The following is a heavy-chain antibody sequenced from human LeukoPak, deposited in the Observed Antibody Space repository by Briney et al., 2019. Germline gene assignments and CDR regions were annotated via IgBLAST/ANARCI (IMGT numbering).Heavy chain of an antibody. V-gene: IGHV3-9*01. J-gene: IGHJ4*02. CDR3: AATSGWYDSYFGY. Sequence: GGSLRLSCTGSAFIFEDYAIHWVRQVPGRGLQWVAGVSWNRDYIGYADSVKGRFTISRDNDKNIVYLQMDSLRFDDTGSYHCAATSGWYDSYFGYWGQGTLVTVSS. D-gene: IGHD6-19*01. CDR1: AFIFEDYA. CDR2: VSWNRDYI.